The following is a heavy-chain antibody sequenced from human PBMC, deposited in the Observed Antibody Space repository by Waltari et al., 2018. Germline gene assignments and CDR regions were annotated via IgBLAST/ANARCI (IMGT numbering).Heavy chain of an antibody. CDR3: ARDYYDFWSGYPFDY. Sequence: QVQLQESGPGLVKPSETLSLTCTVSGYSISSGYYWGWLRQPPGKGLEWIGSIYHSGSTYYNPSLKSRVTISVDTSKNQFSLKLSSVTAADTAVYYCARDYYDFWSGYPFDYWGQGTLVTVSS. CDR2: IYHSGST. J-gene: IGHJ4*02. V-gene: IGHV4-38-2*02. CDR1: GYSISSGYY. D-gene: IGHD3-3*01.